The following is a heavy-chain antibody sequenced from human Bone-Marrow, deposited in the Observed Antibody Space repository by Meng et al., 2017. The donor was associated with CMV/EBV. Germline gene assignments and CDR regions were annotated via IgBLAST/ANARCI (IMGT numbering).Heavy chain of an antibody. J-gene: IGHJ6*02. CDR3: ASTVRGYCSSTSCYPRDYYYYYGMDV. D-gene: IGHD2-2*01. V-gene: IGHV3-30*04. CDR2: ISYDGSNK. Sequence: GESLKISCAASGFTFSSYAMHWVRQAPGKGLEWVAVISYDGSNKYYADSVKGRFTISRDNSKNTLYLQMNSLRAEDTAVYYCASTVRGYCSSTSCYPRDYYYYYGMDVWGQGTTVTVSS. CDR1: GFTFSSYA.